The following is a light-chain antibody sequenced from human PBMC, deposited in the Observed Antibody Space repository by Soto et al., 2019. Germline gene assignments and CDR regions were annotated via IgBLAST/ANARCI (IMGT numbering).Light chain of an antibody. CDR1: VLAKKY. CDR3: YSAADNNLGV. Sequence: SYELTQPSSVSVSPGQTARITCSGDVLAKKYARWFQQKPGQAPVVVIYKDSGRPSGIPERFSGSSSGTTVTLTISGAQVEDEADYYCYSAADNNLGVFGGGTKVTVL. CDR2: KDS. J-gene: IGLJ2*01. V-gene: IGLV3-27*01.